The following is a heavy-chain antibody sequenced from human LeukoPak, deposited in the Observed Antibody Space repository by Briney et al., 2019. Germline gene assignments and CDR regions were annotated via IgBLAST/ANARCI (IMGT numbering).Heavy chain of an antibody. CDR2: VYYSGST. Sequence: SETLSLTCTVSVGSINSFYWSWIRQPPGKGLEWIGYVYYSGSTNYNPSLKSRVTISVDTSKNQFSLKLSSVTAADTAVYYCASLGSGWLYFDYWGQGTLVTASS. V-gene: IGHV4-59*08. D-gene: IGHD6-19*01. CDR1: VGSINSFY. J-gene: IGHJ4*02. CDR3: ASLGSGWLYFDY.